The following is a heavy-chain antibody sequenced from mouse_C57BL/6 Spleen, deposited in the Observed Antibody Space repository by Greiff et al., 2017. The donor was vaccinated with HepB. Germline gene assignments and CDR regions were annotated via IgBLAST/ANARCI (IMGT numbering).Heavy chain of an antibody. D-gene: IGHD2-4*01. Sequence: VKLMESGPGLVAPSQRLSITCTVSGFSLTSYAISWVRQPPGKGLAWLGVIWTGGGTNYNSALKSRLSISKDNSKSQVFLKMNSLQTDDTARYYCASYDYDGYFDVWGTGTTVTVSS. CDR2: IWTGGGT. J-gene: IGHJ1*03. V-gene: IGHV2-9-1*01. CDR1: GFSLTSYA. CDR3: ASYDYDGYFDV.